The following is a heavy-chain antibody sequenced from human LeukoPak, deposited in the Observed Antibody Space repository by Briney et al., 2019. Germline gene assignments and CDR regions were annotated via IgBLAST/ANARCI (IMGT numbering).Heavy chain of an antibody. D-gene: IGHD3-9*01. V-gene: IGHV1-18*01. CDR1: GYSFILYG. CDR3: ARGKSPTWYYDILTGYFDAFDI. J-gene: IGHJ3*02. Sequence: ASVKVSCKTSGYSFILYGISWVRQAPGQGPEWMGWISTSTGDTKYTQKFQGRVTMTTDTSTSTAYMELRSLRSDDTAVYYCARGKSPTWYYDILTGYFDAFDIWGQGTMVTVSS. CDR2: ISTSTGDT.